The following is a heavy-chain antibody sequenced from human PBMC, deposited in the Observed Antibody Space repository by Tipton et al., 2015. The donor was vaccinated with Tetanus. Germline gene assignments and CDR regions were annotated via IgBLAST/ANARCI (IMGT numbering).Heavy chain of an antibody. Sequence: SLRLSCAVSGFTFSNYKMNWVRQAPGRGLEWVSSISSTSRYIYYADSVKGRFTISRDNAKNSLFLEMNSLRADDTAVYYCVSGSALDYWGHGTLITVSS. D-gene: IGHD6-25*01. CDR3: VSGSALDY. J-gene: IGHJ4*01. CDR1: GFTFSNYK. CDR2: ISSTSRYI. V-gene: IGHV3-21*01.